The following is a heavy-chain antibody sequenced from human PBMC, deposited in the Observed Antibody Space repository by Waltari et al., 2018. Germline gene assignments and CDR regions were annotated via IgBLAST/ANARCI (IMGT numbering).Heavy chain of an antibody. CDR2: ITTRSDTI. D-gene: IGHD2-8*02. CDR1: GFTFSDYE. J-gene: IGHJ3*02. V-gene: IGHV3-48*03. CDR3: ARERVLTGGDAFDI. Sequence: EVQLVESGGDLVQPGGSLRLSCAASGFTFSDYEMNWVRQAPGEGLGWLSYITTRSDTIYYADSVKGRFTMSRDNAKNSLYLQMSSLGAEDTAVYDCARERVLTGGDAFDIWGQGTMVTVSS.